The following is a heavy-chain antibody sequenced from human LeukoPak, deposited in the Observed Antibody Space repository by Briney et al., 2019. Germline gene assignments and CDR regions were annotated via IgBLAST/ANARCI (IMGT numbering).Heavy chain of an antibody. Sequence: PGGSLRLSCAASGFTFSSYGMHWVRQAPGKGLEWVAVISYDGSNKYYADSVKGRFTISRDNSKNTLYLQMNSLRAEDTAVYYCVCYVWGNYRHYFDCWGQGSLVTVSS. CDR1: GFTFSSYG. D-gene: IGHD3-16*02. CDR3: VCYVWGNYRHYFDC. V-gene: IGHV3-30*03. CDR2: ISYDGSNK. J-gene: IGHJ4*02.